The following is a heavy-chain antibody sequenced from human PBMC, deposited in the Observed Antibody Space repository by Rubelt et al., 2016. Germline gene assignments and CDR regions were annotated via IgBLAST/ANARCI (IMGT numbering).Heavy chain of an antibody. CDR2: IKSKTDGGTT. Sequence: LEWVGRIKSKTDGGTTDYAAPVKGRFTISRDDSKNTLYLQMNSLKTEDTAVSYCTTCLVVVPAAIWWGGMDVWGQGTTVTVSS. V-gene: IGHV3-15*01. J-gene: IGHJ6*02. CDR3: TTCLVVVPAAIWWGGMDV. D-gene: IGHD2-2*01.